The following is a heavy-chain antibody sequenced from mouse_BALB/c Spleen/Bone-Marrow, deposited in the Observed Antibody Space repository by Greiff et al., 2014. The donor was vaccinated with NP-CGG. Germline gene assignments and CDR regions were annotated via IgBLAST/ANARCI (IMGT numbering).Heavy chain of an antibody. D-gene: IGHD2-12*01. J-gene: IGHJ1*01. CDR2: IDPANGNT. CDR1: GLNIKDTY. V-gene: IGHV14-3*02. CDR3: ASYRYGWYFDV. Sequence: VQLQQSGAELVKLGASVKLSCTASGLNIKDTYMHWVKQRPEQGLKWIGRIDPANGNTKYDPKFQGKATITADTSSNTAHLQLNSLTSEDTAVYYCASYRYGWYFDVWGAGTTVTVSS.